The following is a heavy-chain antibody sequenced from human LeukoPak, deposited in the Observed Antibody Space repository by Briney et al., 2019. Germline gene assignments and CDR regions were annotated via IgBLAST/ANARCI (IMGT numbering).Heavy chain of an antibody. D-gene: IGHD3-22*01. J-gene: IGHJ5*02. CDR2: INHSGST. Sequence: ETLSLTCTVSGGSISSYYWSWIRQPPGKGLEWIGEINHSGSTNYNPSLKSRVTISVDTSKNQFSLKLSSVTAADTAVYYCARETGDYDSSVTWGQGTLVTVSS. CDR1: GGSISSYY. CDR3: ARETGDYDSSVT. V-gene: IGHV4-34*01.